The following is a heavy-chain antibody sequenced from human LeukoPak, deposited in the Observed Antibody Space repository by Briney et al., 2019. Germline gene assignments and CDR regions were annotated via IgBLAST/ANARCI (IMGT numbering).Heavy chain of an antibody. CDR2: IYYSGST. CDR3: ARGNGYDYYYMDV. Sequence: SETLSLTCTVSGGSISSGDYYWSWIRQPPGKGLEWIGYIYYSGSTYYNPSLKSRVTISVDTSKNQFSLKLSSVTAADTAVYYCARGNGYDYYYMDVWGKGTTVTVS. J-gene: IGHJ6*03. CDR1: GGSISSGDYY. V-gene: IGHV4-30-4*08. D-gene: IGHD2-8*01.